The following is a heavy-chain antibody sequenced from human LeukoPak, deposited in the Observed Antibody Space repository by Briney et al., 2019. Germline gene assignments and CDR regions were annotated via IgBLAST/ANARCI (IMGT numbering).Heavy chain of an antibody. D-gene: IGHD6-13*01. Sequence: SETLSRTCTVSGGSISSYYWSWIRQPPGKGLEGIGYIYYSGSTNYNPSLKSRVTISVDTSKNQFSLKLSSVTAADTGVYYCARYSSSWYPYFDPWGQGTLVTVSS. V-gene: IGHV4-59*08. CDR1: GGSISSYY. J-gene: IGHJ5*02. CDR3: ARYSSSWYPYFDP. CDR2: IYYSGST.